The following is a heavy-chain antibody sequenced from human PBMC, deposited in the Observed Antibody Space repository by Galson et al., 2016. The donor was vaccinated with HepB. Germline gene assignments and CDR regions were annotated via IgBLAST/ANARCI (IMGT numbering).Heavy chain of an antibody. CDR2: FRYSGSS. J-gene: IGHJ4*02. CDR1: GGSISTYY. CDR3: ARGEWGGGSCCFDS. D-gene: IGHD2-15*01. V-gene: IGHV4-59*01. Sequence: SETLSLTCTVSGGSISTYYWSWIRQPPGKGLEWIGYFRYSGSSTYNPSLKSRVTVSADISKNQFSLNLSSVTAADTAIYYCARGEWGGGSCCFDSWGQGTLVTVSS.